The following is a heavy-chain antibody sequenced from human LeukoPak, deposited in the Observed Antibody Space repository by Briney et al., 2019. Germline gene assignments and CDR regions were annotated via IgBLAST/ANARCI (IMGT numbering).Heavy chain of an antibody. D-gene: IGHD3-16*01. CDR3: ATAVGTGGAFDI. J-gene: IGHJ3*02. Sequence: ASVKVSCKASGYTFTSYYMHWVRQAPGQGLEWMGIINPSGGSTSYAQKFQGRVTMTRDMSTSTVYMELSSLRSEDTAVYYCATAVGTGGAFDIWGQGTMVTVSS. CDR1: GYTFTSYY. CDR2: INPSGGST. V-gene: IGHV1-46*01.